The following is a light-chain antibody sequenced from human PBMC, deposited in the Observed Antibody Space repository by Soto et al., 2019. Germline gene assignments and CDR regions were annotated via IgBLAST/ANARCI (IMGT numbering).Light chain of an antibody. CDR3: QQHSTYPLT. CDR1: QGIASY. Sequence: DIQLTQSPSFLSASVGDRVTITCRASQGIASYLAWYQQKPGKAPKLLIYAASTLQSGDPSRFSGSRSGTEFTITVSSQQPEDFATYYCQQHSTYPLTFGGGTKVEIQ. V-gene: IGKV1-9*01. CDR2: AAS. J-gene: IGKJ4*01.